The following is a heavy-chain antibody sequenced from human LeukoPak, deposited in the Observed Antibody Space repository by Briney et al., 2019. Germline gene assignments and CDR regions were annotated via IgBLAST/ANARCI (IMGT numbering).Heavy chain of an antibody. CDR3: ARGEQDMATMSIDY. Sequence: GGSLRLSCAASGFTFSTYAMNWVRQALGKGLEWVSYSSSGSSTIYYADSVKGRFTISRDNAKNSLYLQMHSLRAEDTAVYYCARGEQDMATMSIDYWGQGALVTVSS. V-gene: IGHV3-48*04. D-gene: IGHD5-24*01. CDR1: GFTFSTYA. CDR2: SSSGSSTI. J-gene: IGHJ4*02.